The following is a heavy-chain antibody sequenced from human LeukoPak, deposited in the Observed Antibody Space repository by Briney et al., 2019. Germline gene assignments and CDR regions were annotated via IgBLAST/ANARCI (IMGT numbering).Heavy chain of an antibody. Sequence: GASVKVSCKASGYTLTSYDINWVRQATGQGLEWMGWMNPNSGNTGYAQKFQGRVTMTRDMSTSTVYMELSSLRSEDTAVYYCARVGSGAREYGSGSYLPNDYWGQGTLVAVSS. CDR2: MNPNSGNT. D-gene: IGHD3-10*01. CDR1: GYTLTSYD. V-gene: IGHV1-8*01. CDR3: ARVGSGAREYGSGSYLPNDY. J-gene: IGHJ4*02.